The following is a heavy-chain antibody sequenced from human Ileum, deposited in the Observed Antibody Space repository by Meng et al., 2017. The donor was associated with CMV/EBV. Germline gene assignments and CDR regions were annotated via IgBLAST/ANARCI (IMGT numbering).Heavy chain of an antibody. CDR1: GGSFSGYY. D-gene: IGHD3-3*01. CDR3: ARGSFVLRCLEWSGRYNWFDP. V-gene: IGHV4-34*01. CDR2: INHSGST. Sequence: SETLSLTCAVYGGSFSGYYWSWIRQSPGKGLEWIGDINHSGSTNYNPSLKSRVTISVDTSKNQFSLKLSSVTAADTAVYYCARGSFVLRCLEWSGRYNWFDPWGQGTLVTVSS. J-gene: IGHJ5*02.